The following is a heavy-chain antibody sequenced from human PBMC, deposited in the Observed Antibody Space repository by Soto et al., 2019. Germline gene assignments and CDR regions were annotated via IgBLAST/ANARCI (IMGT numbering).Heavy chain of an antibody. D-gene: IGHD3-10*01. CDR1: GGSIRSYY. V-gene: IGHV4-59*08. CDR2: IYYSGST. CDR3: ARNYGPGYTFDY. Sequence: SETLSLTCTVSGGSIRSYYWSWLRQPPGKGLEWIGYIYYSGSTHYNPSLKSRVTISVDTSKNQFSLKLSSVTAADTAVYYCARNYGPGYTFDYWGQGTLVTVSS. J-gene: IGHJ4*02.